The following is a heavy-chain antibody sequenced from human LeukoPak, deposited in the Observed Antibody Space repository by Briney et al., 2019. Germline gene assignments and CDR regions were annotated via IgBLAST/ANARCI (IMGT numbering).Heavy chain of an antibody. J-gene: IGHJ4*02. D-gene: IGHD3-22*01. CDR1: GGSISSGGYY. CDR3: ARRYHYDTSGYHYYFDY. CDR2: IYYSGST. V-gene: IGHV4-31*03. Sequence: SETLSLTCTVSGGSISSGGYYWGWLRQLPGKGLEWLGHIYYSGSTFYNPSLKSRVTISVDTSKNQFSLKLSSVTAADTAVYYCARRYHYDTSGYHYYFDYWGQGTLVTVSS.